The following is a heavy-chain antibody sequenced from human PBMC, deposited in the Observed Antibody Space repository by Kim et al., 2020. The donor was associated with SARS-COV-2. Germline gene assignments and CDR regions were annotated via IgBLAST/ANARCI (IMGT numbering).Heavy chain of an antibody. Sequence: GGSLRLSCAASGFTFSNYGMHWVRQAPGKGLEWVAVISYDGSNKYYADSVKGRFTISRDNSRNTLFLQMNSLRDEDTAVYYCAKDYLTYGSGSSPFRYWGQGTLVTVSS. CDR2: ISYDGSNK. D-gene: IGHD3-10*01. J-gene: IGHJ4*02. CDR3: AKDYLTYGSGSSPFRY. CDR1: GFTFSNYG. V-gene: IGHV3-30*18.